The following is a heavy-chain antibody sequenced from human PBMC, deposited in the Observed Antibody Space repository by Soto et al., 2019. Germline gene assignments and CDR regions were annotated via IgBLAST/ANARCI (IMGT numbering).Heavy chain of an antibody. V-gene: IGHV3-7*01. J-gene: IGHJ6*03. CDR2: IKQDGSEK. Sequence: GGSLRLSCAASGFTFSSYWMSWVRQAPGKGLEWVANIKQDGSEKYYVDSVKGRFTISRDNTKNSLYLQMNSLRAEDTAVYYCASLRWNLYYDILTEPTTDYYYYYMDVWGKGTTVTVSS. CDR1: GFTFSSYW. D-gene: IGHD3-9*01. CDR3: ASLRWNLYYDILTEPTTDYYYYYMDV.